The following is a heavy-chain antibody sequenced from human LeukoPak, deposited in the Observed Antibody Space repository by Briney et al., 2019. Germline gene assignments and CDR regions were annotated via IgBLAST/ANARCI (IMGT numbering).Heavy chain of an antibody. V-gene: IGHV3-30*18. CDR1: GFTFSSYC. CDR3: AKDLRNIHYLDH. CDR2: ISYDGSNK. Sequence: PGRSLRLSCAASGFTFSSYCMHWVRQAPGKGLEWVAVISYDGSNKYYADSVKGRFTISRDNSKNTLYLQMNSLRAEDTAVYYCAKDLRNIHYLDHWGQGTLVTVSS. D-gene: IGHD1-14*01. J-gene: IGHJ4*02.